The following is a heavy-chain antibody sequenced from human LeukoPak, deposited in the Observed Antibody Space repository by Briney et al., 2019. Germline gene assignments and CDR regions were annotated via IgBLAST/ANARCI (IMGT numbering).Heavy chain of an antibody. CDR1: GFTVRNNH. J-gene: IGHJ5*02. CDR3: ARESTPLRGAFDP. CDR2: IDSRDNT. V-gene: IGHV3-53*04. Sequence: GGSLRLSCAASGFTVRNNHMSWVRQAPGKGLEWVSVIDSRDNTYHADSVKGRFTISRHTSKNTLYLQMNSLRADDTAVYYCARESTPLRGAFDPWGPGTMVTVSS. D-gene: IGHD5-24*01.